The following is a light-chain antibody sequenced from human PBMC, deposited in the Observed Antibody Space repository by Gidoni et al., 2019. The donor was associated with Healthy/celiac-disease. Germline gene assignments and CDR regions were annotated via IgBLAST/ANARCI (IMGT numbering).Light chain of an antibody. CDR2: DAS. CDR1: PSVSSY. Sequence: TLSMSPGETATLACTASPSVSSYLACYQQKPGQAPRLLIYDASNRATGIPARFSGSGSGTDFTLTISSLEPEDFAVYYCQQRSNWPRLTFGGGTKVEIK. V-gene: IGKV3-11*01. J-gene: IGKJ4*01. CDR3: QQRSNWPRLT.